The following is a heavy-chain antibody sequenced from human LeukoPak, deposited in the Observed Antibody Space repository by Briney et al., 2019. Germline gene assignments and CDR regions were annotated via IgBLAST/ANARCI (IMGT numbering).Heavy chain of an antibody. CDR3: ARASNYDYVWGSSN. D-gene: IGHD3-16*01. Sequence: SETLSLTCTVSGGSISSGGYYWSWIRQHPGKGLEWIGYIYYSGSTYYNPSLKSRVAISVDTSKSQFSLKLSSVTAADTAVYYCARASNYDYVWGSSNWGQGTLVTVSS. CDR2: IYYSGST. CDR1: GGSISSGGYY. V-gene: IGHV4-31*03. J-gene: IGHJ4*02.